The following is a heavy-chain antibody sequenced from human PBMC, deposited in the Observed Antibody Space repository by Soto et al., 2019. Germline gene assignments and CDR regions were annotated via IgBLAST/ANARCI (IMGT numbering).Heavy chain of an antibody. CDR3: ARVGGYSYGQIET. J-gene: IGHJ5*02. CDR2: IKHDGSEK. V-gene: IGHV3-7*03. D-gene: IGHD5-18*01. Sequence: EVQLVESGGGLVLPGGTLRLSCAASGFTFSTYWMTWVRQAPGRGLEWVANIKHDGSEKYYLDSVRGRFTVSRDNARHSLSLLMNSLSGDDTAVYYCARVGGYSYGQIETWGQGTLVSGSS. CDR1: GFTFSTYW.